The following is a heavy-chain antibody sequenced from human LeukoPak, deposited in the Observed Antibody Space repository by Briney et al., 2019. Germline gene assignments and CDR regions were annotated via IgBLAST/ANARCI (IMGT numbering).Heavy chain of an antibody. CDR2: IWYDGTDT. D-gene: IGHD3-3*01. Sequence: GGSLRLSCVASGFTFSRFNMHWVRQAPDKGLEWVALIWYDGTDTYYADAVKGRFTISRDDSKNTVYLQMNSLRAEDTAFYYCARGFLDFDFWGHGTLVTVST. CDR3: ARGFLDFDF. CDR1: GFTFSRFN. V-gene: IGHV3-33*01. J-gene: IGHJ4*01.